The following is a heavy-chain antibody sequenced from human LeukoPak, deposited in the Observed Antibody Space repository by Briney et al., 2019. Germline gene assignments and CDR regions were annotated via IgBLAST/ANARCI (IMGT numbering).Heavy chain of an antibody. CDR2: IYYSGST. J-gene: IGHJ6*02. CDR3: ARAPHYCSSTSCYYGMDV. D-gene: IGHD2-2*01. V-gene: IGHV4-59*01. CDR1: GGSISSYY. Sequence: SETLSLTCTVSGGSISSYYWSWIRQPPGKGLEWIGYIYYSGSTNYNPSLKSRVTISVDTSKNQFSLKLSSVTAADTAVYYCARAPHYCSSTSCYYGMDVLGQGTTVTVSS.